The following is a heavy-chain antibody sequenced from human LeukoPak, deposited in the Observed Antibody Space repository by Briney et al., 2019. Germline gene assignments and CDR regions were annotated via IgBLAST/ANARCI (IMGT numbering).Heavy chain of an antibody. CDR3: ARVGGYCSNVSHCYVDY. Sequence: PGGSLRLSCTASGFTFSIYSKNCGPQAPGKGLEWVSCISSGSTNIYYADSLRGRFTISRDNAKNSLYLQMNSLRAEDTAVYYCARVGGYCSNVSHCYVDYWRQGTLVTVSS. D-gene: IGHD2-2*03. CDR1: GFTFSIYS. V-gene: IGHV3-21*01. CDR2: ISSGSTNI. J-gene: IGHJ4*02.